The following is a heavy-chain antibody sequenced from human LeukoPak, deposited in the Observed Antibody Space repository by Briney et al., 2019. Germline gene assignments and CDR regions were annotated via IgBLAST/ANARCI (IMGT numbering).Heavy chain of an antibody. D-gene: IGHD6-13*01. V-gene: IGHV1-69*04. CDR3: ARAFSSIAAAFRY. CDR1: GYTFTSYD. Sequence: GASVKVSCKASGYTFTSYDINWVRQATGQGLEWMGRIIPILGIANYAQKFQGRVTITADKSTSTAYMELGSLRSEDTAVYYCARAFSSIAAAFRYWGQGTLVTVSS. CDR2: IIPILGIA. J-gene: IGHJ4*02.